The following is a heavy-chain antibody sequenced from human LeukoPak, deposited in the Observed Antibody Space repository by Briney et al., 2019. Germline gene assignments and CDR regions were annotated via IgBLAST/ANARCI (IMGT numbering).Heavy chain of an antibody. CDR2: IYYSGIT. J-gene: IGHJ4*02. V-gene: IGHV4-59*08. D-gene: IGHD1-26*01. Sequence: SETLSLTCTVSGGSISSYYWSWIRQPPGKGLEWIGYIYYSGITNYNPSLKSRVTISVDTSKNQFSLKLSSVTAADTAVYYCASFRSYYNYWGQGTLVTVSS. CDR3: ASFRSYYNY. CDR1: GGSISSYY.